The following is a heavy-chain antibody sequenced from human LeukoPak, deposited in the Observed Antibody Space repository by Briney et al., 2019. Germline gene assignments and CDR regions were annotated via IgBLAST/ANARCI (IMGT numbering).Heavy chain of an antibody. Sequence: SQTLSLTCTVSGGSISGGGYYWSWIRQHPGKGLEWIGYIYYSGSTYYNPSLKSRVTISVDTSKNQFSLKLSSVTAADTAVYYCARDGIAAAGTAAGAFDIWGQGTMVTVSS. D-gene: IGHD6-13*01. CDR3: ARDGIAAAGTAAGAFDI. J-gene: IGHJ3*02. CDR2: IYYSGST. CDR1: GGSISGGGYY. V-gene: IGHV4-31*03.